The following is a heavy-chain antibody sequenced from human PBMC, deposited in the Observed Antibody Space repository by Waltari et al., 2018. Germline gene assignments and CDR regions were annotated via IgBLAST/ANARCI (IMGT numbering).Heavy chain of an antibody. V-gene: IGHV4-39*01. J-gene: IGHJ4*02. CDR1: GDSISSSSYY. D-gene: IGHD2-15*01. CDR3: VRHARTTSGGKHFDH. CDR2: MYYSGGT. Sequence: QLQLQESGPGLVKASETLSLTCTVSGDSISSSSYYWGWVRQPPGKGLEWIGNMYYSGGTYYNPSLKSRVTMSGDTSKSQFSLKLSSVTAADTSMYYCVRHARTTSGGKHFDHWGQGMLVTVSP.